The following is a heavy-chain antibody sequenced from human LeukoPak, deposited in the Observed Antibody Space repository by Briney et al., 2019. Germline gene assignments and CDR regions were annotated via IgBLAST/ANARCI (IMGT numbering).Heavy chain of an antibody. CDR2: IYSGGST. CDR1: GFTLSSNY. Sequence: GGSLRLSCAASGFTLSSNYMSWVRQAPGKGLEWVSVIYSGGSTYYADSVKGRFTISRDNSKNTLYLQMNSLRADDTAVYYCARRLVGANYAFDIWGQGTMVTVSS. CDR3: ARRLVGANYAFDI. V-gene: IGHV3-53*01. D-gene: IGHD1-26*01. J-gene: IGHJ3*02.